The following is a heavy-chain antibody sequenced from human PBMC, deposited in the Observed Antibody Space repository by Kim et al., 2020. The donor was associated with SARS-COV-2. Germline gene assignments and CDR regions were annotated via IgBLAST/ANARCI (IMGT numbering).Heavy chain of an antibody. CDR2: ISSSSSTV. J-gene: IGHJ6*02. CDR3: ARCPLSMTMDRGMITTTLFDYYDMHA. D-gene: IGHD3-16*01. V-gene: IGHV3-48*02. CDR1: GFNFNSYS. Sequence: GGSLRLSCTVSGFNFNSYSMNWVRQAPGKGLEWVSYISSSSSTVYYAGSVRGRFTISRDNAKNSLFLQMNSLRDDDTAVYYCARCPLSMTMDRGMITTTLFDYYDMHAWGQGTTVTVSS.